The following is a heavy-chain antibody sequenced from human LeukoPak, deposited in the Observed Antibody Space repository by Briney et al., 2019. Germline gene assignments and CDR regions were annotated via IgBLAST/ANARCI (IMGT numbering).Heavy chain of an antibody. V-gene: IGHV1-69*05. CDR3: ARAGARDILTGRTNYYYYYMDV. J-gene: IGHJ6*03. D-gene: IGHD3-9*01. CDR1: GGTFSSYA. Sequence: ASVKVSCKASGGTFSSYAISWVRQAPGQGLEWMGGIIPIFGTANYAQKFQGRVTITTDESTSTAYMELSSLRSEDTAVYYCARAGARDILTGRTNYYYYYMDVWGKGTTVTVSS. CDR2: IIPIFGTA.